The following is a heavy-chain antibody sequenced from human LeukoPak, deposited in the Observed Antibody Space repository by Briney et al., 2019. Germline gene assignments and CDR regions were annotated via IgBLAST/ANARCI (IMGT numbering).Heavy chain of an antibody. CDR1: GFTFSGFG. D-gene: IGHD5-12*01. CDR2: IRYDGSTK. CDR3: ARGPSGYHNT. J-gene: IGHJ4*02. Sequence: GGSLRLSCAASGFTFSGFGMHWVRQAPGKGLEWVAFIRYDGSTKHYGDSVKGRFTISRDNAKNSLYLQTNSLRAEDTAVYYCARGPSGYHNTGGQGTLVTVSS. V-gene: IGHV3-30*02.